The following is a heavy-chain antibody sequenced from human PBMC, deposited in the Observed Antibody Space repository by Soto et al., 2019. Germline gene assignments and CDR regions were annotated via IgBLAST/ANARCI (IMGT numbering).Heavy chain of an antibody. J-gene: IGHJ3*01. D-gene: IGHD1-26*01. V-gene: IGHV3-74*03. CDR2: IHSDGSST. Sequence: EVQLVESGGGLVQPGESLRLSCAASGFTFSYYWMHWVRQAPGKGLVWVSRIHSDGSSTTYADSVKDRFTISRDNARNTLNLQMNSLRAEDTAVYYGARGVRGAFDLWGPGTVLTVSS. CDR3: ARGVRGAFDL. CDR1: GFTFSYYW.